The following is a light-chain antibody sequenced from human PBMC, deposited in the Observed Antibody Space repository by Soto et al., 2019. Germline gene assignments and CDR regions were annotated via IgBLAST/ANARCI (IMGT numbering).Light chain of an antibody. Sequence: DIVMTQSPDSLAVSLGERATINCKSSQTGLDSSNNRDYLTWYQQKPGQPPKLLIYWASTREFGVPDRFSGSGSGTDFTLTISRLHAEDVAVYYCHQYYSTPRTFGHGTRVEIK. CDR2: WAS. CDR1: QTGLDSSNNRDY. V-gene: IGKV4-1*01. J-gene: IGKJ1*01. CDR3: HQYYSTPRT.